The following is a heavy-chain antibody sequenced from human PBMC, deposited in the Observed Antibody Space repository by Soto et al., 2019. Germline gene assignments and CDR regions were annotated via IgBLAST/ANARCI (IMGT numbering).Heavy chain of an antibody. CDR1: GYTFNTYG. Sequence: ASVKVSCKASGYTFNTYGISWVRQAPGQGLEWMAWISTSNGDTHYAQKVQDRVSMTTDRFTSTAYMELRSLRSDDTAIYYCARDSAAHGPVFDYWGQGTLVTVSS. D-gene: IGHD6-13*01. CDR3: ARDSAAHGPVFDY. V-gene: IGHV1-18*04. J-gene: IGHJ4*02. CDR2: ISTSNGDT.